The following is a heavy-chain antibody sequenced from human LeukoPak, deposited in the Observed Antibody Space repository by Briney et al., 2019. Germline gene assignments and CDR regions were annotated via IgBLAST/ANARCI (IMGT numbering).Heavy chain of an antibody. CDR3: ARSSYTSSSSV. CDR2: INSDGSEG. CDR1: GFTFSGFW. D-gene: IGHD6-6*01. V-gene: IGHV3-7*03. Sequence: GGSLRLSCAVSGFTFSGFWMSWSRQAPGKGLEWVASINSDGSEGYYADVVKGRFTISRDNAKNSLYLQINSLRAEDTAVYYCARSSYTSSSSVWGQGTMVTVSS. J-gene: IGHJ3*01.